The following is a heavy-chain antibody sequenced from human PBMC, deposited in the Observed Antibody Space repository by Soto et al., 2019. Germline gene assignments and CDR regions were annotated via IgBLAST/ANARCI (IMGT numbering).Heavy chain of an antibody. CDR2: IYHSGST. CDR3: ARSAQLVPYYYGMDV. V-gene: IGHV4-4*02. Sequence: PSETLSLTCAVSGGSIISSNWWSLVRQPPGKGLEWIGEIYHSGSTNYNPSLKSRVTISVDKSKNQFSLKLSSVTAADTAVYYCARSAQLVPYYYGMDVWGQGTTVTVSS. D-gene: IGHD6-6*01. CDR1: GGSIISSNW. J-gene: IGHJ6*02.